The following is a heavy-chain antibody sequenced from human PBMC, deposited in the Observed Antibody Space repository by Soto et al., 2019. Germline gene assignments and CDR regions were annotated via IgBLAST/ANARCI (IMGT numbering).Heavy chain of an antibody. CDR2: IYYSGST. J-gene: IGHJ4*02. Sequence: PXETLSLTCTVAGCSISSGDYYWSWIRQPPGKGLEWIGYIYYSGSTYYNPSLKSRVTISVDTSKNQFSLKLSSVTAADTAVYYCARAPGYSSSWTFDYWGQGTLVTVSS. CDR1: GCSISSGDYY. CDR3: ARAPGYSSSWTFDY. V-gene: IGHV4-30-4*01. D-gene: IGHD6-13*01.